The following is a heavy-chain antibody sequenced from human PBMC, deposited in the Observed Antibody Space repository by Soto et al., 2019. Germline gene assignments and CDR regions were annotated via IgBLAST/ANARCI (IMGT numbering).Heavy chain of an antibody. CDR2: IKQDGNEK. D-gene: IGHD6-19*01. CDR1: GFTFSDYL. Sequence: EVQLVDSGGALVQPGESLRLSCAASGFTFSDYLMTWVRQAPGKWLEWVASIKQDGNEKYYVESVKGRFTISRDNAKNSLYLQLNALRAEDTAVYYCAIGHWLGKWGQGTLVTVSS. V-gene: IGHV3-7*01. CDR3: AIGHWLGK. J-gene: IGHJ4*02.